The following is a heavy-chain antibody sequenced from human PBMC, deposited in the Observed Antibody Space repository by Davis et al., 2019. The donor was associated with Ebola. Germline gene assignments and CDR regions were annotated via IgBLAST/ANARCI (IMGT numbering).Heavy chain of an antibody. V-gene: IGHV3-30*02. CDR1: GFTFSSYG. Sequence: GSLRLSCAASGFTFSSYGMHWVRQAPGKGLGWVAFIRYDGSNKYYADSVKGRFTISRDNSKSTLYLQMNSLRAEDTALYYCAKSGPGLGYYYMDVWGKGTTVTVSS. CDR2: IRYDGSNK. J-gene: IGHJ6*03. CDR3: AKSGPGLGYYYMDV. D-gene: IGHD3-9*01.